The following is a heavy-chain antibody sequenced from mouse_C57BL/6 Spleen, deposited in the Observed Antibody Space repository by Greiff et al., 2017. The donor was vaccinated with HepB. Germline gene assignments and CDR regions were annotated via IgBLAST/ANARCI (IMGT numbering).Heavy chain of an antibody. V-gene: IGHV1-19*01. CDR2: INPYNGGT. D-gene: IGHD2-4*01. Sequence: EVQLQQSGPVLVKPGASVKMSCKASGYTFTDYYMNWVKQSHGKSLEWIGVINPYNGGTSYNQKFKGKATLTVDKSSSTAYMELNSLTSEDSAVYYCARAEDDYDVGAYWGQGTLVTVSA. CDR1: GYTFTDYY. J-gene: IGHJ3*01. CDR3: ARAEDDYDVGAY.